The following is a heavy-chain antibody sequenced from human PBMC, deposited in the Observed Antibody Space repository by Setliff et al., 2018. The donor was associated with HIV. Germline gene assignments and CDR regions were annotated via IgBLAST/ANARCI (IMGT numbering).Heavy chain of an antibody. CDR1: GYTFTAYY. D-gene: IGHD2-8*02. J-gene: IGHJ3*01. CDR2: IEPSSGGT. Sequence: GASVKVSCKASGYTFTAYYIHWVRQAPGHELQLMGRIEPSSGGTNYKQKFQGRVTITRDTSIYTVYMELTGLTSDDTAGYYCARQDHSSVNTGSLYALDVWGQGTMVTVSS. V-gene: IGHV1-2*06. CDR3: ARQDHSSVNTGSLYALDV.